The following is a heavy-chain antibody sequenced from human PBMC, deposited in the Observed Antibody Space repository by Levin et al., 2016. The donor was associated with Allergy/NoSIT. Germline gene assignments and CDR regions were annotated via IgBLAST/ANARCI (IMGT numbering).Heavy chain of an antibody. CDR2: ISYDTTNK. D-gene: IGHD7-27*01. Sequence: GGSLRLSCAASGFTFSTYPMHWVRQAPGKGLEWVAVISYDTTNKHYADSVKGRFTISRDSSKNTLYLQMNSLRAEDTAVYYCAREPAWGSRYFDLWGRGTLVSVSS. CDR3: AREPAWGSRYFDL. V-gene: IGHV3-30*04. CDR1: GFTFSTYP. J-gene: IGHJ2*01.